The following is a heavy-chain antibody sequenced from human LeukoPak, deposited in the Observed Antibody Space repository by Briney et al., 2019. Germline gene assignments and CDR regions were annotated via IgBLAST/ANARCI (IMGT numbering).Heavy chain of an antibody. CDR3: ARDTPTDQNYYYGMDV. V-gene: IGHV1-2*06. Sequence: ASVKVSCKASGYTFTSYAMHWVRQAPGQGLEWMGRINPNSGGTNYAQKFQGRVTMTRDTSISTAYMELSRLRSDDTAVYYCARDTPTDQNYYYGMDVWGQGTTVTVSS. D-gene: IGHD4-11*01. CDR1: GYTFTSYA. CDR2: INPNSGGT. J-gene: IGHJ6*02.